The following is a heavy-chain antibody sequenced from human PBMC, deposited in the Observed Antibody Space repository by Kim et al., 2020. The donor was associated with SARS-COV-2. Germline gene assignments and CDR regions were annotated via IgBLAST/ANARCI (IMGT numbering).Heavy chain of an antibody. CDR1: GYSFTSYW. D-gene: IGHD3-9*01. Sequence: GESLKISCKGSGYSFTSYWIGWVRQMPGKGLEWMGIIYPGDSDTRYSPSFPSQVTISADKPISTAYLPWSRLKASDTAMYYCARHDRLTGYYREYYHYGMDVWGQGATVTVSS. J-gene: IGHJ6*02. CDR3: ARHDRLTGYYREYYHYGMDV. CDR2: IYPGDSDT. V-gene: IGHV5-51*01.